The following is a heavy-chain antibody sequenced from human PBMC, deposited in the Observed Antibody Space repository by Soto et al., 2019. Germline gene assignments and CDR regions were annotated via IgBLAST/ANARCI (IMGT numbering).Heavy chain of an antibody. D-gene: IGHD3-22*01. J-gene: IGHJ4*02. CDR3: AREHYYDSSGSNPGY. CDR1: GFTFSSYG. Sequence: HPGGSLRLSCAASGFTFSSYGMHWVRQAPGKGLEWVAVIWYDGSNKYYADSVKGRFTISRGNSKNTLYLQMNSLRAEDTAVYYCAREHYYDSSGSNPGYWGQGNLVTVSS. CDR2: IWYDGSNK. V-gene: IGHV3-33*01.